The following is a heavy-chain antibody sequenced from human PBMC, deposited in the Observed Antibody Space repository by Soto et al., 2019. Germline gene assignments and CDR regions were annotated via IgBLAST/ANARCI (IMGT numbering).Heavy chain of an antibody. J-gene: IGHJ4*02. V-gene: IGHV3-74*01. CDR2: INGDGSST. CDR1: GFTFGNYW. CDR3: VRDAGHRGDF. Sequence: EVRLVESGGGLIQPGGSLRLSCAASGFTFGNYWMHWVRQSPGKGLVWVSSINGDGSSTSYAGSVEGRFTVSRDSAKNTLLLQLNSLRVEDTAVYFCVRDAGHRGDFWDQGTLVTVSS. D-gene: IGHD3-10*01.